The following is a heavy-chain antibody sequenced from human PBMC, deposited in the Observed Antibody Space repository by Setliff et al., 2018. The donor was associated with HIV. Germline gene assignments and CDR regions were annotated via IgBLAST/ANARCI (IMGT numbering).Heavy chain of an antibody. CDR2: IYASGNT. D-gene: IGHD4-17*01. J-gene: IGHJ6*03. Sequence: KASETLSLTCTVSGGSINSANYYWSWIRLPAGKGLEWVGRIYASGNTNYNPSLQSRVTILIDPSKNQFSLRLSSVTAADTAIYHCGGIYADYSYYLDVGGKGSTFTVSS. CDR1: GGSINSANYY. CDR3: GGIYADYSYYLDV. V-gene: IGHV4-61*02.